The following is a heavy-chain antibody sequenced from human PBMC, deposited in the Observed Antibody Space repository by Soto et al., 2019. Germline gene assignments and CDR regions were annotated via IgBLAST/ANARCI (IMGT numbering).Heavy chain of an antibody. Sequence: SETLSLTCAVYGGSFSGYYWSWIRQPPGKGLEWIGEINHSGSTNYNPSLKSRVTLSVDTSKNQFSLKLSSVTAADTAVYYCARGGLYCSGGSCQPVVWFDPWGQGTLVTVSS. D-gene: IGHD2-15*01. V-gene: IGHV4-34*01. CDR2: INHSGST. CDR1: GGSFSGYY. CDR3: ARGGLYCSGGSCQPVVWFDP. J-gene: IGHJ5*02.